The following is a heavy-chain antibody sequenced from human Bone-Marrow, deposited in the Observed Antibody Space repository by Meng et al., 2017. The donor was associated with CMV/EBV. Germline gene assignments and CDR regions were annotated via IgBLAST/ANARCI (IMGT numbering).Heavy chain of an antibody. CDR1: GFTFSSYS. CDR3: ARSHSGSSWYFDY. V-gene: IGHV3-21*01. D-gene: IGHD6-13*01. Sequence: GRLVGCGGGLVKPGGSLRLSCAASGFTFSSYSMNWVRQAPGKGLEWVSSISSSSSYIYYADSVKGRFTISRDNAKNSLYLQMNSLRAEDTAVYYCARSHSGSSWYFDYWGQGTLVTVSS. J-gene: IGHJ4*02. CDR2: ISSSSSYI.